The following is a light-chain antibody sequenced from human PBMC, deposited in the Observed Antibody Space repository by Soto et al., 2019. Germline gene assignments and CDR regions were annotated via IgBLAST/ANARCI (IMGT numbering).Light chain of an antibody. J-gene: IGKJ2*01. CDR1: QSVSSNY. CDR3: QHYGGSPRT. V-gene: IGKV3-20*01. Sequence: ENGLTQSPGTLSLSPGERATLSCRASQSVSSNYLAWFQQKPGQAPRLLIYDASTRATGIPDRFSGSGSETDFTLTISRLEPEDFAVYYCQHYGGSPRTFGQGTRLEIK. CDR2: DAS.